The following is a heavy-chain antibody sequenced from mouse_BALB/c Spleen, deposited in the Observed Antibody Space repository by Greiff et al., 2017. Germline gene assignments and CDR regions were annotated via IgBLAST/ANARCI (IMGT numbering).Heavy chain of an antibody. Sequence: EVQLVESGGDLVKPGGSLKLSCAASGFTFSSYGMSWVRQTPDKRLEWVATISRGGSYTYYPDSVKGRFTISRDNAKNTLYLQMSSLKSEDTAMYYCARHWGSTVVATRADYWGQGTTLTVSS. V-gene: IGHV5-6*01. J-gene: IGHJ2*01. CDR1: GFTFSSYG. CDR2: ISRGGSYT. D-gene: IGHD1-1*01. CDR3: ARHWGSTVVATRADY.